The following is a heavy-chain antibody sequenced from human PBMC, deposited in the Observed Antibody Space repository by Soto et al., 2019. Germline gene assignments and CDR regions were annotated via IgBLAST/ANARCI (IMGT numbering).Heavy chain of an antibody. J-gene: IGHJ5*02. V-gene: IGHV4-59*01. D-gene: IGHD5-12*01. CDR2: IYYSGST. CDR3: AREGGGWLRHFDP. CDR1: GGSISSYY. Sequence: QVQLQESGPGLVKPSETLSLTCTVSGGSISSYYWSWIRQPPGKGLEWIGYIYYSGSTNYNPSLKSRVTISVDTSKNQFSLKLSSVTAADTAVYYCAREGGGWLRHFDPWGQGTLVTVSS.